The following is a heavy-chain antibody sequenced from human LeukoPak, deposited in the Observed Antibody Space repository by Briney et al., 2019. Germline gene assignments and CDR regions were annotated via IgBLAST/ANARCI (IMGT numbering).Heavy chain of an antibody. CDR1: GFTFSSYW. CDR3: ARVATMVRVPLDALDI. Sequence: GGSLRLSCAASGFTFSSYWMHWVRQAPGKGLLWVSHINSDGSSTSYADSVKGRFTISRDNAKNTLYLQMNSLRAEDTAVYYCARVATMVRVPLDALDIWGQGTMVSDSS. V-gene: IGHV3-74*01. CDR2: INSDGSST. J-gene: IGHJ3*02. D-gene: IGHD3-10*01.